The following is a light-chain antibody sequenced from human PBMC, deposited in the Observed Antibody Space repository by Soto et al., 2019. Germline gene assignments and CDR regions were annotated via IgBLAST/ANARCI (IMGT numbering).Light chain of an antibody. J-gene: IGKJ1*01. Sequence: DIQMTQSPSSLSASVGDRVTITCRASQSISNYLSWYQQIPGKAPRLLIYAASTLRSGVSSRFSGSGSGTAFTLTISSLQPEDFATYYCQQSYSTPWTFGQGTKVEIK. V-gene: IGKV1-39*01. CDR3: QQSYSTPWT. CDR1: QSISNY. CDR2: AAS.